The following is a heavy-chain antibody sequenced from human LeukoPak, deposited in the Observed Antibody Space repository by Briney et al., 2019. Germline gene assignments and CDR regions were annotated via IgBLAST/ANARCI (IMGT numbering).Heavy chain of an antibody. CDR3: ARDEIGENFGVVDYYGMDV. V-gene: IGHV3-11*01. CDR1: GFTFSAHY. D-gene: IGHD3-3*01. Sequence: GGSLRLSCAASGFTFSAHYMSWVRQAPGKGLEWISYISDSGNTIFYADSVKGRFTISRDNAKNSLYLQMNSLRAEDTAVYYCARDEIGENFGVVDYYGMDVWGQGTTVTVSS. CDR2: ISDSGNTI. J-gene: IGHJ6*02.